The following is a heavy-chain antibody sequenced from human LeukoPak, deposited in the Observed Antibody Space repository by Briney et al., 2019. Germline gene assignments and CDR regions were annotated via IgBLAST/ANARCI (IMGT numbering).Heavy chain of an antibody. D-gene: IGHD6-13*01. Sequence: SETLSLTCTVSGGSISSSSYYWGWIRQPPGKGMEWIGSISYSGSTYYNPSLKSRVTISLDTSKNQFSLKLTSVTAADTAVYYCARHVYSSSWIYYYYYMDVWGKGTTVTVSS. V-gene: IGHV4-39*01. CDR3: ARHVYSSSWIYYYYYMDV. CDR1: GGSISSSSYY. CDR2: ISYSGST. J-gene: IGHJ6*03.